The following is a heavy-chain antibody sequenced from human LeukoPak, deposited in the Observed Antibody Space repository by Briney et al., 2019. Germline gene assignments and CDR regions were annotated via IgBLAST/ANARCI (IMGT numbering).Heavy chain of an antibody. J-gene: IGHJ3*02. Sequence: SQALALTWTASGVAFSRDSYYWSGIGQAAGKGLEGTVLVCLCRGTDYHSSLATRVPMTVQASNPHFSLTLTSVPAPATGVYYCARMHSDSWDAFDIGGQGTMVTVSS. CDR3: ARMHSDSWDAFDI. CDR1: GVAFSRDSYY. CDR2: VCLCRGT. V-gene: IGHV4-61*02. D-gene: IGHD2-21*01.